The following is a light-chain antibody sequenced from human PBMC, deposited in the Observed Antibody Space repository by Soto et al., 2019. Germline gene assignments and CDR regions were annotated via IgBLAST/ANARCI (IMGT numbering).Light chain of an antibody. CDR1: QGISSY. J-gene: IGKJ3*01. CDR3: QQLNSYPPEVT. Sequence: IQLTQSPSSLSASVGDRVTITCRASQGISSYLAWYQQKPGKAPKLLIYAASTLQSGVPSRFSGSGSGTDFTLAISSLQPEDFATYYCQQLNSYPPEVTFGPGTKVDIK. CDR2: AAS. V-gene: IGKV1-9*01.